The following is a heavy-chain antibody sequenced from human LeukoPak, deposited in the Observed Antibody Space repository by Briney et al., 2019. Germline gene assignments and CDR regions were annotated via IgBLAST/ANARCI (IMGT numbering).Heavy chain of an antibody. CDR1: GFTFSSYA. V-gene: IGHV3-23*01. D-gene: IGHD4-17*01. CDR2: ISGGGGST. Sequence: PGGSLRLSCAASGFTFSSYAMSSVRQAPGKGLEWVSGISGGGGSTYYADSVKGHFTISRDNFRNTLYLQMDSLRAEDTAVYYCAKDSSWGTVTPFDYWGQGTLVTVSA. CDR3: AKDSSWGTVTPFDY. J-gene: IGHJ4*02.